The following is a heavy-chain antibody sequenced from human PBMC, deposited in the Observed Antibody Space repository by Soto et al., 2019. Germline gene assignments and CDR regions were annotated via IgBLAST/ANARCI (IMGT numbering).Heavy chain of an antibody. D-gene: IGHD6-19*01. Sequence: GGSLRLSCAASGFTFSSYAMSWVRQAPGRGLEWVSAISGSGGSTYYADSVKGRFTISRDNSKNTLYLQMNSLRAEDTAVYYCAKASSGWYYFDYWGQGTLVTVSS. CDR1: GFTFSSYA. V-gene: IGHV3-23*01. CDR3: AKASSGWYYFDY. CDR2: ISGSGGST. J-gene: IGHJ4*02.